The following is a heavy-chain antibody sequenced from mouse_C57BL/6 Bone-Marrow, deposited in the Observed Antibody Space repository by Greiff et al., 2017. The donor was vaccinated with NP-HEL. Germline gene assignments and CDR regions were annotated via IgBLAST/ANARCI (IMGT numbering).Heavy chain of an antibody. CDR3: TGAYDYDRYAMDY. CDR1: GFTFSSYA. V-gene: IGHV5-9-1*02. J-gene: IGHJ4*01. D-gene: IGHD2-4*01. CDR2: ISSGGDYI. Sequence: EVMLVESGEGLVKPGGSLKLSCAASGFTFSSYAMSWVRQTPEKRLEWVAYISSGGDYIYYADTVKGRFTISRDNARNTLYLQMSSLKSEDTAMYYCTGAYDYDRYAMDYWGQGTSVTVSS.